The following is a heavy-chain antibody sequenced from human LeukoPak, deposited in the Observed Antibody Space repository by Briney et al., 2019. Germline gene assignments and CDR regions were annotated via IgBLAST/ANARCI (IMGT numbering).Heavy chain of an antibody. D-gene: IGHD6-6*01. Sequence: ASVKVSCKASGYTFTSYDINWVRQATGQGLEWMGWMNLNSGNTGYAQKFQGRVTMTRNTSISTAYMELSSLRSEDTAVYYCARGKRGSLAARRSPEYFQHWGQGTLVTVSS. J-gene: IGHJ1*01. V-gene: IGHV1-8*01. CDR3: ARGKRGSLAARRSPEYFQH. CDR2: MNLNSGNT. CDR1: GYTFTSYD.